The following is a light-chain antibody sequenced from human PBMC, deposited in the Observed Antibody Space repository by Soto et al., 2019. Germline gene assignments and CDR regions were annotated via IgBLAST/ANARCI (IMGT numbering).Light chain of an antibody. J-gene: IGLJ2*01. CDR1: SSDVGGYNY. V-gene: IGLV2-14*01. Sequence: QSALTQPASVSGSPGQSITISCTGTSSDVGGYNYVSWYQQHPGKAPKLMIYEVSNRPSGVSNRFSGSKSGNTASLTISRREAEDEADYYCSSYTSSIVVFGGGTTLTVL. CDR2: EVS. CDR3: SSYTSSIVV.